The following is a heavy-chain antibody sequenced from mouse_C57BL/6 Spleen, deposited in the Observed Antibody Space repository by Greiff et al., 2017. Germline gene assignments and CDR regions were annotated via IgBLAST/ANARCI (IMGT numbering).Heavy chain of an antibody. CDR1: GFTFSSYT. D-gene: IGHD1-1*01. V-gene: IGHV5-9*01. J-gene: IGHJ2*01. CDR2: ISGGGGNT. Sequence: EVQVVESGGGLVKPGGSLKLSCAASGFTFSSYTMSWVRQTPEKRLEWVATISGGGGNTYYPDSVKGRFTISRDNAKNTLYLHMSSLRSEDTALYYCARHGLLRYYFDYWGQGTTLTVSS. CDR3: ARHGLLRYYFDY.